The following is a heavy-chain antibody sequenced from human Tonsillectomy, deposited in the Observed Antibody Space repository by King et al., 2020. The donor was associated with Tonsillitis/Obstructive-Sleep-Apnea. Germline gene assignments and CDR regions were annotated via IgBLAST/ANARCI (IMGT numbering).Heavy chain of an antibody. D-gene: IGHD6-19*01. CDR3: AHGAVAGHGVAAFYI. V-gene: IGHV2-5*02. J-gene: IGHJ3*02. CDR2: IYWDDDK. CDR1: GFSLSTSGVG. Sequence: ITLKESGPTLVKPTQTLTLTCTFSGFSLSTSGVGVGWIRQPPGKALEWLALIYWDDDKRYSPSLKSRLTITKDTSKKQVFLTMTNMDPVNTVTYYCAHGAVAGHGVAAFYIWGQGTMVTVSS.